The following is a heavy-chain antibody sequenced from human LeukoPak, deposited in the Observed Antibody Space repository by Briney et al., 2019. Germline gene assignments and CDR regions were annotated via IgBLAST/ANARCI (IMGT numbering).Heavy chain of an antibody. CDR2: ISGTGSTI. CDR1: GFTFSSYS. V-gene: IGHV3-48*04. J-gene: IGHJ4*02. Sequence: PGGSLRLSCAGSGFTFSSYSMNWVRQAPGKGLEWVSYISGTGSTIYYADSVKGRFTISRDNAKNSLYLQMNSLRAEDTAVYYCARPYDFDYWGQGTLVTVSS. CDR3: ARPYDFDY. D-gene: IGHD2-2*01.